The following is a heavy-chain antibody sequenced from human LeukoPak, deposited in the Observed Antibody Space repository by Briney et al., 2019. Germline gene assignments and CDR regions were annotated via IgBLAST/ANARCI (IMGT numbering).Heavy chain of an antibody. CDR2: ISYDGSNK. CDR1: GFTFSSYA. CDR3: ASAGSYSAFDI. Sequence: GGSLRLSCAASGFTFSSYAMSWVRQAPGKGLEWVAVISYDGSNKYYADSVKGRFTISRDNSKNTLYLQMNSLRAEDTAVYYCASAGSYSAFDIWGQGTMVTVSS. D-gene: IGHD3-10*01. J-gene: IGHJ3*02. V-gene: IGHV3-30-3*01.